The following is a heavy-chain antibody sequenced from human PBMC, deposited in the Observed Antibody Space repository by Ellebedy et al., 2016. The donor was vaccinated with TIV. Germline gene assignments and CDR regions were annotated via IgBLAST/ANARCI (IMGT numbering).Heavy chain of an antibody. J-gene: IGHJ5*02. Sequence: ASVKVSCKASGYTFSSCGLSWVRQAPGQGLEWMGWISVYNGDTNYSQKFQGRVTMTADTSTNTAHMELRILRSDDTAVYYCARDLRGQWLPGGGWFDPWGQGTLVTVSS. CDR1: GYTFSSCG. D-gene: IGHD6-19*01. CDR2: ISVYNGDT. V-gene: IGHV1-18*04. CDR3: ARDLRGQWLPGGGWFDP.